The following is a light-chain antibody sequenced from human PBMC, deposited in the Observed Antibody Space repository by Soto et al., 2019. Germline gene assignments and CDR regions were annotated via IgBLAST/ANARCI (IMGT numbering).Light chain of an antibody. CDR1: QSVSSY. CDR3: QVRTNWSIA. V-gene: IGKV3-11*01. J-gene: IGKJ5*01. Sequence: EFVLTQSPATPSLSPGERATLSCRASQSVSSYLAWYQQKPGQAPRLLIYDASNRATGIPARFSGTGSGTDFTLTINNLEPEDFAVYYCQVRTNWSIAFGRGTRLEI. CDR2: DAS.